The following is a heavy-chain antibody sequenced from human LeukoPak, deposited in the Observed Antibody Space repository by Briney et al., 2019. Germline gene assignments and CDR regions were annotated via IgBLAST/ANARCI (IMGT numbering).Heavy chain of an antibody. CDR1: GFTTFSKYS. D-gene: IGHD4/OR15-4a*01. J-gene: IGHJ4*02. CDR2: FDTRSTSM. Sequence: GGSLRLSCGASGFTTFSKYSMKLGRQAPGEGLEGVSCFDTRSTSMYYADSVRGQFSISRDNAKNSVHLQMTSLRAEDTAVYYCAREGGGDYGEGFDYWGQGTLVTVSS. V-gene: IGHV3-21*01. CDR3: AREGGGDYGEGFDY.